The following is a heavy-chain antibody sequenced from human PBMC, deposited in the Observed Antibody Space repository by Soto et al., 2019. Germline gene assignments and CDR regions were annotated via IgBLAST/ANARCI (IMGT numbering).Heavy chain of an antibody. Sequence: SETLSLTCTVSGGSISSYYCSWIRQPAGKGLEWIGRIYTSGSTNYNPSLKSRVTMSVDKSKNQFSLKLSSVTAADTAVYYCARGSTKIRGIAVAGDAFDIWGQGTMVTVSS. D-gene: IGHD6-19*01. CDR2: IYTSGST. V-gene: IGHV4-4*07. J-gene: IGHJ3*02. CDR3: ARGSTKIRGIAVAGDAFDI. CDR1: GGSISSYY.